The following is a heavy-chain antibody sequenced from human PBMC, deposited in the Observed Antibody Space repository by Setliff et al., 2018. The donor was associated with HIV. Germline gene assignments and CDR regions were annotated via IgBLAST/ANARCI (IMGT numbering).Heavy chain of an antibody. CDR3: VRDAGDSYLKGFWYFDL. D-gene: IGHD1-26*01. CDR1: GESFSGYY. J-gene: IGHJ2*01. CDR2: INHSGRA. Sequence: SETLSLTCAVYGESFSGYYWTWIRQPAGKGLEWLGEINHSGRARYNPSLKSRVTILVDTSKNQFSLRLNSVTAADTAVYYCVRDAGDSYLKGFWYFDLWGRGTLVTVSS. V-gene: IGHV4-34*01.